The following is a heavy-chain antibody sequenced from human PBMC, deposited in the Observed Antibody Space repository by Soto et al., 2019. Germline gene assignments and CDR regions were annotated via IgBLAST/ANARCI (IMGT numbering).Heavy chain of an antibody. D-gene: IGHD3-9*01. CDR3: ARVVVPGYAFDY. CDR2: TRNIANSYTT. Sequence: EVQLVESGGGLVQPGGSLRLSCAVSGFTFSDHYMDWVRQAPGKGLEWVGRTRNIANSYTTEYAASVKGRFTISRDDSKNSLYLQMNSIKTEDTAVYYCARVVVPGYAFDYWGQGALVTVSS. CDR1: GFTFSDHY. J-gene: IGHJ4*02. V-gene: IGHV3-72*01.